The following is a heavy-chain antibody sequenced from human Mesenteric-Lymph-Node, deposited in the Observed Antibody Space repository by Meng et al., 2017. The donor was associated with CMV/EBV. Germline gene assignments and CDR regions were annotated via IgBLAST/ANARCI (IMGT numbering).Heavy chain of an antibody. D-gene: IGHD3/OR15-3a*01. Sequence: ASVKVSCKASGYTFSSYGVSWVRQAPGQGLEWMGWISADNGYPNYVQSLQARLTLTKDTSTNTAYMDLRSLRSDDTAVYYCTRVCYRVWACYPHCWDNSAFDIWGQGTRVTVSS. J-gene: IGHJ3*02. V-gene: IGHV1-18*01. CDR2: ISADNGYP. CDR1: GYTFSSYG. CDR3: TRVCYRVWACYPHCWDNSAFDI.